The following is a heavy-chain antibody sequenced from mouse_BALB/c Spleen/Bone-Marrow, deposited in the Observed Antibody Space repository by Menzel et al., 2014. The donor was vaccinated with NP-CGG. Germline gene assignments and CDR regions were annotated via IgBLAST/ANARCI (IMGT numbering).Heavy chain of an antibody. CDR2: IDPENGDT. CDR3: NARYYYAMDY. Sequence: VQLQQSGAELVRSGASVKLSCTASGFNIKDYYMHWVKQRPEQGLEWIGWIDPENGDTEYAPKFQGKATMTADTSSNTAYLQLSSLTSEDTAVYYCNARYYYAMDYWGQGTSVTGSS. CDR1: GFNIKDYY. V-gene: IGHV14-4*02. J-gene: IGHJ4*01.